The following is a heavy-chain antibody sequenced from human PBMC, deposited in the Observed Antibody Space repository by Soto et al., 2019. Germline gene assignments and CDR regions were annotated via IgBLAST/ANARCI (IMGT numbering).Heavy chain of an antibody. D-gene: IGHD6-13*01. Sequence: QITLKESGPTLVKPTQTLTLTCTFSGFSLSTSGVGVGWIRQPPGKALEWVALIYWDDDKRYSPSLKSRLPITKATTKNQVVLTMTNVDPVDAATYYGAHSRSSSSTCYLDYWGQGTLVTVSS. J-gene: IGHJ4*02. V-gene: IGHV2-5*02. CDR2: IYWDDDK. CDR3: AHSRSSSSTCYLDY. CDR1: GFSLSTSGVG.